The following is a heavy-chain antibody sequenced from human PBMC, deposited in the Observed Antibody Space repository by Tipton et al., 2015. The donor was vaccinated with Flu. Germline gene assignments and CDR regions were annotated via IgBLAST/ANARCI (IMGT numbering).Heavy chain of an antibody. CDR2: IYNSGST. V-gene: IGHV4-59*11. CDR1: GGSMSSQY. Sequence: TLSLTCYVSGGSMSSQYWSWIRQPPGKGLEWIGYIYNSGSTDFNPSLKSRVTISLDTAKNQFPLKLSSVTAADTAVYYCARAGSYYCLDYWGQGTLVTVSS. J-gene: IGHJ4*02. D-gene: IGHD1-26*01. CDR3: ARAGSYYCLDY.